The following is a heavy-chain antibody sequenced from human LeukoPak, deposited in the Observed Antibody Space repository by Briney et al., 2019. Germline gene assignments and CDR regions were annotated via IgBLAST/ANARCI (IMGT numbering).Heavy chain of an antibody. CDR2: IYYSGST. CDR1: GYSISSGYY. V-gene: IGHV4-38-2*02. J-gene: IGHJ4*02. D-gene: IGHD2-15*01. CDR3: ARDSCSGGSCYSFDY. Sequence: SETLSLTCTVSGYSISSGYYWGWIRQSPGKGLEWIGSIYYSGSTYYNPSLKSRVTISVDTSKNQFSLKLSSVTAADTAVYYCARDSCSGGSCYSFDYWGQGTLVTVSS.